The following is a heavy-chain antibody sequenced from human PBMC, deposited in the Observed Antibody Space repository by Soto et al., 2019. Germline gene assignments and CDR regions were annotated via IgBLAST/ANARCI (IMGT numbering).Heavy chain of an antibody. CDR3: AKKGYYDTSGYPIRYFDY. V-gene: IGHV3-23*01. D-gene: IGHD3-22*01. CDR2: ITYSGGSR. CDR1: GSTFSNYA. J-gene: IGHJ4*02. Sequence: PGGSLRLSCAASGSTFSNYAMAWVRQAPGKGLEWVSTITYSGGSRDYADSVKGRFTISRDNSKNALYLQMNSLRAEDTAVYYCAKKGYYDTSGYPIRYFDYWGQGTLVTVSS.